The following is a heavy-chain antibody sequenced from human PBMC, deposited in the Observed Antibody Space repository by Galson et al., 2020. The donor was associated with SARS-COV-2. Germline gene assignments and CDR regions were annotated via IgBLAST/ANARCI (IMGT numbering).Heavy chain of an antibody. V-gene: IGHV1-18*01. CDR1: GYTFTDYD. CDR3: ARDSETDYFNY. Sequence: ASVKVCCKASGYTFTDYDITWVRQAPGQGLEWMGWITPHNGDTRYAQNLKGRLTLTTDTSTNTAHMELRSLRSDDTAVYYCARDSETDYFNYWGQGSLVTVSS. CDR2: ITPHNGDT. J-gene: IGHJ4*02.